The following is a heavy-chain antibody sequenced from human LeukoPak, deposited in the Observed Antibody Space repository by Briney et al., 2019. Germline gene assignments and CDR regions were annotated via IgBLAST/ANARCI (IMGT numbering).Heavy chain of an antibody. CDR2: IYYSGST. CDR1: GGSISSSSYY. Sequence: PSETLSLTCTVSGGSISSSSYYWGWIRQPPGKGLEWIGSIYYSGSTYYNPSLKSRVTISVDTSKNQFSLKLSSVTAADTAVYYCASHPLWSIQLWLPSYYYYYMDVWGKGTTVTISS. CDR3: ASHPLWSIQLWLPSYYYYYMDV. V-gene: IGHV4-39*01. J-gene: IGHJ6*03. D-gene: IGHD5-18*01.